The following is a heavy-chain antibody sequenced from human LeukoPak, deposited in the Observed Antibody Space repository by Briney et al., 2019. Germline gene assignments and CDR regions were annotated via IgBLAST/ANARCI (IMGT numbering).Heavy chain of an antibody. V-gene: IGHV1-69*13. CDR3: ARGLVASGPARYGYYDPTDY. CDR1: GGTFSSYA. D-gene: IGHD3-22*01. J-gene: IGHJ4*02. CDR2: IIPIFGTA. Sequence: GASVKVSCKASGGTFSSYAISWVRQAPGQGLEWMGGIIPIFGTANYAQKFQGRVTITADESTSTAYMELSSLRSEDTAVYYCARGLVASGPARYGYYDPTDYWGQGTLVTVSS.